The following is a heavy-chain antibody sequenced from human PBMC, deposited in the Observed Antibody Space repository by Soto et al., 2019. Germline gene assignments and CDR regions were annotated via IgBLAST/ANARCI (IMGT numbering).Heavy chain of an antibody. D-gene: IGHD5-18*01. J-gene: IGHJ4*02. V-gene: IGHV3-30*18. CDR3: AKDLRGYSYGHFDY. Sequence: GGSLRLSCAASGFTFSSYGMHWVRQAPGKGLEWVAVISYDGSNKYYADSVKGRFTISRDNSKNTLYLQMNSLRAEDTAVYYCAKDLRGYSYGHFDYWGQGTLVTVSS. CDR1: GFTFSSYG. CDR2: ISYDGSNK.